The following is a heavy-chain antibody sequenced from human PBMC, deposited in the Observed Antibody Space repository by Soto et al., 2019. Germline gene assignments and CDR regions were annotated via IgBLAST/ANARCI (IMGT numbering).Heavy chain of an antibody. Sequence: WASVKVSCKASGYTFTSYAMHWVRQAPGQRLEWMGWINAGNGNTKYSQKFQGRVTITRDTSTSTAYMELSSLRSEDTAVYYCARVTGGIYYMDVWGKGTTVTVSS. CDR2: INAGNGNT. D-gene: IGHD3-10*01. CDR1: GYTFTSYA. CDR3: ARVTGGIYYMDV. V-gene: IGHV1-3*01. J-gene: IGHJ6*03.